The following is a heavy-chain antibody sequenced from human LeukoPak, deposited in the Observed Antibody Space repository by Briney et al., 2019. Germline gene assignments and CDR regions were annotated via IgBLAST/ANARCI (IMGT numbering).Heavy chain of an antibody. CDR2: IRYDGSNK. CDR3: AKGLPPIVATITSDY. D-gene: IGHD5-12*01. V-gene: IGHV3-30*02. CDR1: GFTSSSYG. J-gene: IGHJ4*02. Sequence: GGSLGLSCAASGFTSSSYGMHWVRQAPGKGLEWVAFIRYDGSNKYYADSVKGRFTISRDNSKNTLYLQMNSLRAEDTAVYYCAKGLPPIVATITSDYWAQGTLVTVSS.